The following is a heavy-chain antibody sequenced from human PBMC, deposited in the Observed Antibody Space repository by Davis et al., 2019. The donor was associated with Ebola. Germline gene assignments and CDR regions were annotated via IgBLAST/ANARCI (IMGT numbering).Heavy chain of an antibody. Sequence: GGSLRLSCAASGFSFSIYTMHWVRQAPGKGLEWVSSISTSSNYIYYADSVKGRFTVSRDNAKNSLYLQMNSLRAEDTAVYYCVRDPALVVTGGGWFFGLWGRGTLVTVSS. CDR3: VRDPALVVTGGGWFFGL. CDR2: ISTSSNYI. J-gene: IGHJ2*01. V-gene: IGHV3-21*01. D-gene: IGHD2-21*02. CDR1: GFSFSIYT.